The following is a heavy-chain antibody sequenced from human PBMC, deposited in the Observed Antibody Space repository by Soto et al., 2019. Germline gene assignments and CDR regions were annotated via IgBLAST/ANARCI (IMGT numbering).Heavy chain of an antibody. J-gene: IGHJ5*02. CDR1: GDSISSVNW. Sequence: PSETLSLTCAVSGDSISSVNWWSWVRQSPGQGLERIGDIYHTGITNYNPSLQSRVTISVDKSKNEFSLNLTSVTAADTAVYYCARPPGYFTISSLDPWGQGTLVTVS. V-gene: IGHV4-4*02. CDR3: ARPPGYFTISSLDP. CDR2: IYHTGIT. D-gene: IGHD2-8*01.